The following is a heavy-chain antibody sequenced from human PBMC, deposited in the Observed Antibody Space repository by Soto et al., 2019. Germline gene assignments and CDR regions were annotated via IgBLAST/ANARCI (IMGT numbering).Heavy chain of an antibody. J-gene: IGHJ6*02. D-gene: IGHD3-16*01. Sequence: QVQLVQSGAEVKKSGASVKVSCKASRYTFISYDINWVRQATGQGLEWMGWMNPNSGNTGYAQKFQGRITMTRNTSTNTAYMELSSLRSEDTAVYYCARGQEVWWNAGPLGLHGLDVWGQGTTVNVSS. CDR2: MNPNSGNT. CDR1: RYTFISYD. V-gene: IGHV1-8*01. CDR3: ARGQEVWWNAGPLGLHGLDV.